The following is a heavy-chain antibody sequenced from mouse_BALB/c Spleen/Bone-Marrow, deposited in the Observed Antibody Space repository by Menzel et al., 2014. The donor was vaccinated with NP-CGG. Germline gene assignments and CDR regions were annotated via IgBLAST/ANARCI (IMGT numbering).Heavy chain of an antibody. D-gene: IGHD2-14*01. J-gene: IGHJ3*01. CDR3: ARGHYYRPFAY. CDR1: GFTFSDYY. Sequence: DVHLVESGGGLVQPGGSLKLSCAPSGFTFSDYYMYWVRQTPEKRLEWVAYISNGGGSTYYPDPVKGRFTISRDNAKNTLCLQMSQLKSEDTAMYYCARGHYYRPFAYWGQGTLVTVSA. V-gene: IGHV5-12*01. CDR2: ISNGGGST.